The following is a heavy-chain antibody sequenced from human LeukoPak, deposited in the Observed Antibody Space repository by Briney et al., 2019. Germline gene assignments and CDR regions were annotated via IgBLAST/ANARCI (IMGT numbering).Heavy chain of an antibody. CDR1: GYSFTSYW. D-gene: IGHD3-22*01. CDR3: AGTYYYDSSGYRYAFDI. J-gene: IGHJ3*02. CDR2: IYPGDSDT. V-gene: IGHV5-51*01. Sequence: GESLKISCKGSGYSFTSYWIGWVRQMPGKGLEWVGIIYPGDSDTRYSPSFQGQVTISADKSISTAYLQWSSLKASDTAMYYCAGTYYYDSSGYRYAFDIWGQGTMVTVSS.